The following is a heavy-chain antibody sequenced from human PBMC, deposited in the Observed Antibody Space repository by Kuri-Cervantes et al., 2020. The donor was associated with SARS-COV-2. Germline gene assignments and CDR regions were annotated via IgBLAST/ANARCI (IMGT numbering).Heavy chain of an antibody. D-gene: IGHD1-20*01. J-gene: IGHJ3*02. V-gene: IGHV1-69*05. Sequence: SVKVSCKASGYTFTSYGISWVRQAPGQGLEWMGWIIPIFGTANYAQKFQGRVTITTDESTSTAYMELSSLRSEDTAVYYCATSPNWRQGGGRDAFDIWGQGTMVTVSS. CDR2: IIPIFGTA. CDR3: ATSPNWRQGGGRDAFDI. CDR1: GYTFTSYG.